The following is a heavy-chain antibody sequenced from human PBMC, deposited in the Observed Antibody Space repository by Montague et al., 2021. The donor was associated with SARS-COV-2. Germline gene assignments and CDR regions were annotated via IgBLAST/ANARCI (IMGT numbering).Heavy chain of an antibody. CDR2: ISGSGDLS. D-gene: IGHD3-10*01. J-gene: IGHJ4*02. CDR3: ARSPTHSGNYCNLDY. Sequence: SLRLSCAASGFTFSSYSMNWVRQAPGKGLEWLSYISGSGDLSYSIDSVRGRFTIFRDNAKNSLYLHMNSLRADDTAVYYCARSPTHSGNYCNLDYWGQGTLVTVSS. CDR1: GFTFSSYS. V-gene: IGHV3-21*05.